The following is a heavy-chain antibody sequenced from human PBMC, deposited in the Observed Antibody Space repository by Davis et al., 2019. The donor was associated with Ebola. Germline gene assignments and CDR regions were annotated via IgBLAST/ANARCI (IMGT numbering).Heavy chain of an antibody. J-gene: IGHJ4*02. D-gene: IGHD1-26*01. CDR2: INVAKGNT. Sequence: ASVKVSCKASGYTFTSYGISWVRQAPGQRLEWMGLINVAKGNTKFSQKFQGRVTMTRDTSAGTAYMEMSSLTSEDTAVYFCARTFVGGWLFDYWGQGTLVTVSS. CDR3: ARTFVGGWLFDY. V-gene: IGHV1-18*01. CDR1: GYTFTSYG.